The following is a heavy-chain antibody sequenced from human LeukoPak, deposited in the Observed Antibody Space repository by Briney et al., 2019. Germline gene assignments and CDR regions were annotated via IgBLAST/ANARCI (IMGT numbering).Heavy chain of an antibody. Sequence: ETLSLTCTVSGGSISSSSYYWGWIRQPPGKGLEWDSSITSSSIYIYYADSVKGRFTISRDNAKNSLYLQMNSLRAEDTAVYYCARAHYGSGSDYYYYYMDVWGKGTTVTVSS. CDR3: ARAHYGSGSDYYYYYMDV. D-gene: IGHD3-10*01. V-gene: IGHV3-21*01. CDR1: GGSISSSS. CDR2: ITSSSIYI. J-gene: IGHJ6*03.